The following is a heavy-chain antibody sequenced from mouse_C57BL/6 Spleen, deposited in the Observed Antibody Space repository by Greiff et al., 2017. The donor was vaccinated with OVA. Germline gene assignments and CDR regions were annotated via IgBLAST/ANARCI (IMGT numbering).Heavy chain of an antibody. CDR3: AREATVASYYFDY. V-gene: IGHV3-6*01. J-gene: IGHJ2*01. CDR1: GYSITSGYY. D-gene: IGHD1-1*01. Sequence: VQLQQSGPGLVKPSQSLSLTCSVTGYSITSGYYWNWIRQFPGNKLEWMGYISYDGSNNYNPSLKNRISITRDTSKNQFFLKLNSVTTEDTATYYCAREATVASYYFDYWGQGTTLTVSS. CDR2: ISYDGSN.